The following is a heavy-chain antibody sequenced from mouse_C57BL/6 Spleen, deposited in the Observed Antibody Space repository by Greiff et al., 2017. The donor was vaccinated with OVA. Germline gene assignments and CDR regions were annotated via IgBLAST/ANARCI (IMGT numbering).Heavy chain of an antibody. J-gene: IGHJ2*01. CDR1: GYAFSSSW. CDR2: IYPGDGDT. Sequence: VQLQQSGPELVKPGASVKISCKASGYAFSSSWMNWVKQRPGKGLEWIGRIYPGDGDTNYNGKFKGKATLTADKSSSTAYMQLSSLTSEDSAVYFCARVGLRRGGYYFDYWGQGTTLTVSS. V-gene: IGHV1-82*01. D-gene: IGHD2-4*01. CDR3: ARVGLRRGGYYFDY.